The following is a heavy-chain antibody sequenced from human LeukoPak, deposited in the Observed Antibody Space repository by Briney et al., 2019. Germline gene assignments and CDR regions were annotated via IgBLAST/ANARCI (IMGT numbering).Heavy chain of an antibody. D-gene: IGHD3-16*02. Sequence: ASVKVSCKVSGYTLTELSMHWVRQAPGKGLEWMGGSDPEDGETIYAQKFQGRVTMTEDTSTDTAYMELSSLRSEDTAVYYCATGPYDYVWGSYRYTGWGQGTLVTVSS. V-gene: IGHV1-24*01. CDR1: GYTLTELS. J-gene: IGHJ4*02. CDR3: ATGPYDYVWGSYRYTG. CDR2: SDPEDGET.